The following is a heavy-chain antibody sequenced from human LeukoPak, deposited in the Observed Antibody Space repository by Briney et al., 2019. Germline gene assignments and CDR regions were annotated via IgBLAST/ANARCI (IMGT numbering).Heavy chain of an antibody. J-gene: IGHJ4*02. V-gene: IGHV3-21*01. D-gene: IGHD4-17*01. CDR3: VRDVTVTTSGDY. CDR2: ISSSSSYI. CDR1: GFTFSSYS. Sequence: GGSLRLSCAASGFTFSSYSMNWVRQAPGKGLEWVSSISSSSSYIYYADSVKGRFTISRDNAKNSLYLQMNSLRAEDTAVYYCVRDVTVTTSGDYWGQGTLVAVSS.